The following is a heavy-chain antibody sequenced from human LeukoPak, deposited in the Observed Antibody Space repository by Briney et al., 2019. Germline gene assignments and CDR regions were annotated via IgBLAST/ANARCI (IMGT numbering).Heavy chain of an antibody. J-gene: IGHJ6*03. CDR3: ARVDMVRGVMGYYYYMDV. Sequence: GGSLRLSCAASGFTFSSYAMHWVRQAPGKGLEWVAVISYDGSNKYYADSVKGRFTISRDNSKNTLYLQMGSLRAEDMAVYYCARVDMVRGVMGYYYYMDVWGKGTTVTISS. V-gene: IGHV3-30*14. CDR2: ISYDGSNK. D-gene: IGHD3-10*01. CDR1: GFTFSSYA.